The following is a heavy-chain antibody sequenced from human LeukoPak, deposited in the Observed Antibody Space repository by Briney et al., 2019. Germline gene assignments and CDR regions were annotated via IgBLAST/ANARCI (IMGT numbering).Heavy chain of an antibody. CDR2: ISWNSDTL. D-gene: IGHD2-15*01. CDR1: GFTFDDYA. V-gene: IGHV3-9*01. Sequence: GGSLRLSCAASGFTFDDYAMYWVRQAPGKGLEWVSGISWNSDTLDYADSVKGRFTISRDNAKSSLYLQMNSPRAEDTALYYCAKCRVVLAVLDAFDIWGQGTLVTVSS. J-gene: IGHJ3*02. CDR3: AKCRVVLAVLDAFDI.